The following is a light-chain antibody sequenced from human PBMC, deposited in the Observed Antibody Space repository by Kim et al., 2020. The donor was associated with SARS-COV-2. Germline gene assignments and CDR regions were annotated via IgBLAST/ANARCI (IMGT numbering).Light chain of an antibody. CDR1: NIGSKR. J-gene: IGLJ2*01. CDR2: YDS. V-gene: IGLV3-21*04. Sequence: VAPGKTARITCGGNNIGSKRVHWYQQKPGQAPVMVIYYDSDRPSGIPERFSGSNSGNTATLTISRVEAGDEADYYCQVWDSSSDLVFGGGTQLTVL. CDR3: QVWDSSSDLV.